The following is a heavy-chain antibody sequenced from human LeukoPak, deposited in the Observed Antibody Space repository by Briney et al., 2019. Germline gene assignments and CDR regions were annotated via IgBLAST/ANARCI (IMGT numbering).Heavy chain of an antibody. CDR3: ARVSASGTGPDS. D-gene: IGHD6-25*01. CDR2: MYSSGST. Sequence: SETLSLTCTVSSDSVSSGNNLWCWIRQTPGRGLEWIVFMYSSGSTTNNPSLKSRVTISVDTPKNQFSLTLSSVTAADTALYYCARVSASGTGPDSWGQGTLVTVSS. J-gene: IGHJ4*02. CDR1: SDSVSSGNNL. V-gene: IGHV4-61*01.